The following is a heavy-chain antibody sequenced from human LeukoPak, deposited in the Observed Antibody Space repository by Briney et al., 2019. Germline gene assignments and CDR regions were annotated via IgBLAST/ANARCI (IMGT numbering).Heavy chain of an antibody. CDR3: ARGYCTGGSCYPHY. D-gene: IGHD2-15*01. V-gene: IGHV1-8*01. CDR1: GYTFTSYD. Sequence: ASVKVSCTASGYTFTSYDINWVRQATGQGLEWMGWMNPNSGNTGYAQKFQGRVTMTRNTSISTAYMELRSLRSDDTAVYYCARGYCTGGSCYPHYWGQGTLVTVSS. CDR2: MNPNSGNT. J-gene: IGHJ4*02.